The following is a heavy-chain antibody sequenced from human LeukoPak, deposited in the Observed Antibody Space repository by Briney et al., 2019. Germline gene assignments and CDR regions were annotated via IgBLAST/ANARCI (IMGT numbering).Heavy chain of an antibody. D-gene: IGHD1-1*01. CDR2: IYYSGST. J-gene: IGHJ6*02. V-gene: IGHV4-30-4*01. CDR1: GGSISSGDYY. CDR3: ARRSGTWVDYYGMDV. Sequence: PSETLSLTCTVSGGSISSGDYYWSWIRQPPGKGLEWIGYIYYSGSTYYNPSLKSRVTISVDTSKNQFSLKLSSVTAADTAVYYCARRSGTWVDYYGMDVWGQGTTVTVSS.